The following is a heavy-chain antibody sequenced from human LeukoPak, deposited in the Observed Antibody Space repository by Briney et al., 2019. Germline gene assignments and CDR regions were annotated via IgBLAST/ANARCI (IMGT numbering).Heavy chain of an antibody. V-gene: IGHV4-59*01. J-gene: IGHJ5*02. CDR1: GGSLSSYY. Sequence: PSETLSLTCTVSGGSLSSYYWSWIRQPPGKGLEWIGYIYYSGSTNYNPSLKSRVTISVDTSKNQFSLKLSSVTAADTAVYYCASSALWFGNGGWFDPWGQGTLVTVSS. CDR2: IYYSGST. D-gene: IGHD3-10*01. CDR3: ASSALWFGNGGWFDP.